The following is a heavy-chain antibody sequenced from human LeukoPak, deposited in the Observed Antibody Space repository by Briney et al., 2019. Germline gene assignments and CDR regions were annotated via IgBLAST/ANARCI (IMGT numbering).Heavy chain of an antibody. V-gene: IGHV4-59*01. J-gene: IGHJ6*03. Sequence: PSETLSLTCTVSGGSLSSYYWSWIRQPPGKGLEWMGYIYYSGSTYYNPSLSSRVTISVDTSKNQFSLQLSSVTAADTAVYYCPSSSEGRYYYDSSGFSYYYYYMDVWGKGPTVTISS. CDR1: GGSLSSYY. D-gene: IGHD3-22*01. CDR2: IYYSGST. CDR3: PSSSEGRYYYDSSGFSYYYYYMDV.